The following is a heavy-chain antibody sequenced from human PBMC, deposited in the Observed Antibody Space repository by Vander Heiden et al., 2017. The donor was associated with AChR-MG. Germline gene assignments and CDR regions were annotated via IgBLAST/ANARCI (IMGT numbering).Heavy chain of an antibody. D-gene: IGHD3-3*01. Sequence: QLQLQESGPGLVKPSETLSLTCTVSGGSISSSSYYWGWLRQPPGKGLEWIGSIYYSGSTYYNPSLKSRVTISVDTSKNQFSLKLSSVTAADTAVYYCALGAYYDFWSGYYTEDANWFDPWGQGTLVTVSS. CDR3: ALGAYYDFWSGYYTEDANWFDP. J-gene: IGHJ5*02. CDR1: GGSISSSSYY. V-gene: IGHV4-39*01. CDR2: IYYSGST.